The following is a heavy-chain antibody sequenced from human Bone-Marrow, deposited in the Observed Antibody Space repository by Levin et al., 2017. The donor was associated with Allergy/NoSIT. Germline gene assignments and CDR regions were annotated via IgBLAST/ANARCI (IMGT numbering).Heavy chain of an antibody. V-gene: IGHV3-43D*03. Sequence: GGSLRLSCAASGFTFDDYAMHWVRQAPGKGLEWVSLISWDGGSTYYADSVKGRFTISRDNSKNSLYLQMNSLRAEDTALYYCAKDLDTAMVTVGLDYWGQGTLVTVSS. D-gene: IGHD5-18*01. CDR2: ISWDGGST. CDR1: GFTFDDYA. CDR3: AKDLDTAMVTVGLDY. J-gene: IGHJ4*02.